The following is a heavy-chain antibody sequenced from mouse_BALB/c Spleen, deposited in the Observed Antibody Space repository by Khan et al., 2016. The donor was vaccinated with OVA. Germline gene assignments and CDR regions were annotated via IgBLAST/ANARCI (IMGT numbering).Heavy chain of an antibody. J-gene: IGHJ4*01. Sequence: DLVKPGASVKLSCKATGYTFTSYWINWIKQRPGQGLEWIGRISPGSGTPYYNEMFKGKATLTVDTSSSTAYIQLSSLSSEDSAVYFYATENYYGSSHYAMDYWGQGTSVTASS. CDR3: ATENYYGSSHYAMDY. V-gene: IGHV1S41*01. D-gene: IGHD1-1*01. CDR1: GYTFTSYW. CDR2: ISPGSGTP.